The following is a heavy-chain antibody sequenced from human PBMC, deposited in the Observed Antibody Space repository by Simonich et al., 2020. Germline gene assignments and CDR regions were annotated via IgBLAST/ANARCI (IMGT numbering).Heavy chain of an antibody. CDR2: IYYSGST. CDR3: ARQRVLMVYAIDY. CDR1: GGSISSSSYY. D-gene: IGHD2-8*01. Sequence: QLQLQESGPGLVKPSETLSLTCTVSGGSISSSSYYWGWIHQPPGKGLEWIGSIYYSGSTYHNPSLKSRVTISVDTSKNQFSLKLSSVTAADTAVYYCARQRVLMVYAIDYWGQGTLVTVSS. V-gene: IGHV4-39*01. J-gene: IGHJ4*02.